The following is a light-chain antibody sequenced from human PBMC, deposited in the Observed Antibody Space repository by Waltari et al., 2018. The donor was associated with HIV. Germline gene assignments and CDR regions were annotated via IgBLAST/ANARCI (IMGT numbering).Light chain of an antibody. CDR3: AAWDDTLTVV. Sequence: QSVLTQPPSASGTPGQSVTISCSGTSSNIGTNYVYWYKQFPGTAPKLLIYRNNKRPSGVPDRFSGSKSGTSASLDISGLRSDDEAEYYCAAWDDTLTVVFGGGTKLTVL. CDR2: RNN. V-gene: IGLV1-47*01. CDR1: SSNIGTNY. J-gene: IGLJ2*01.